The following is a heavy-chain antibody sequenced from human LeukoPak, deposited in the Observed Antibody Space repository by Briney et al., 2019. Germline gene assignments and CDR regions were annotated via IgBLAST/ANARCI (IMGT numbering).Heavy chain of an antibody. CDR2: ISYDGSNK. CDR3: ARDGVDTKHDY. J-gene: IGHJ4*02. D-gene: IGHD5-18*01. V-gene: IGHV3-30-3*01. CDR1: GFTFSSYW. Sequence: PGGSLRLSCAASGFTFSSYWMNWARQAPGKGLEWVAVISYDGSNKYYADSVKGRFTISRDNSKNTLYLQMNSLRAEDTAVYYCARDGVDTKHDYWGQGSLVTVSS.